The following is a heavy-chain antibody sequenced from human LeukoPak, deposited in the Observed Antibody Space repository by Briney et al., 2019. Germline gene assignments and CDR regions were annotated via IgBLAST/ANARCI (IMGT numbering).Heavy chain of an antibody. V-gene: IGHV4-59*01. J-gene: IGHJ4*02. D-gene: IGHD6-13*01. CDR3: ARVDSSNWYEYRGYFDY. Sequence: SETLSLTCTVSGGSISSYHWSWIRQPPGKGLEWIGYIYYSGSTNCNPSLKSRVTISVDTSKNQFSLKLSSVTAADTAVYYCARVDSSNWYEYRGYFDYWGQGTLVTVSS. CDR2: IYYSGST. CDR1: GGSISSYH.